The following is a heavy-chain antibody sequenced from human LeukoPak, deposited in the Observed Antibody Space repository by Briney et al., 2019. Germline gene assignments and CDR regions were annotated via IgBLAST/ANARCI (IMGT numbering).Heavy chain of an antibody. V-gene: IGHV1-2*02. D-gene: IGHD4-11*01. CDR1: GYTFTGYY. CDR3: ARGLGDPSDDYSKPTGRDTIDY. Sequence: GASVKVSCKASGYTFTGYYMHWVRQAPGQGLEWMGWINPNSGGTNYAQKFQGRVTMTRDTSISTAYMELSRLRSDDTAVYYCARGLGDPSDDYSKPTGRDTIDYWGQGTLVTVSS. CDR2: INPNSGGT. J-gene: IGHJ4*02.